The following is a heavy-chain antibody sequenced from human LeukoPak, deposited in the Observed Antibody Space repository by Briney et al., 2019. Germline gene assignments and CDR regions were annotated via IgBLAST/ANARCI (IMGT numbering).Heavy chain of an antibody. CDR1: GFTFSSYW. Sequence: GGSLRLSCAASGFTFSSYWMSWVRQAPGKGLEWVANIKQDGSEKYYVDSVKGRFTISRDNAKNSLYPQMNSLRAEDTAVYYCARDTLGDYYYYMDVWGKGTTVTVSS. V-gene: IGHV3-7*01. CDR3: ARDTLGDYYYYMDV. CDR2: IKQDGSEK. J-gene: IGHJ6*03.